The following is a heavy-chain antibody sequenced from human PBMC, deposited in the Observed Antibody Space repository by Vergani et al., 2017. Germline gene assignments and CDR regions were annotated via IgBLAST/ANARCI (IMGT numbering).Heavy chain of an antibody. CDR3: ARDHRDYNNYPGTFDI. V-gene: IGHV3-11*01. D-gene: IGHD5-24*01. Sequence: QVQLVESGGGLVKPGGSLRLSCAASGFSFSDHYMTWIRQAPGKGLGWVSYISNSGNTIEYADPVKGRFSISRDNAKSSLFLQMDSLRAEDTAVYYCARDHRDYNNYPGTFDIWGQGSMVTVSS. CDR1: GFSFSDHY. J-gene: IGHJ3*02. CDR2: ISNSGNTI.